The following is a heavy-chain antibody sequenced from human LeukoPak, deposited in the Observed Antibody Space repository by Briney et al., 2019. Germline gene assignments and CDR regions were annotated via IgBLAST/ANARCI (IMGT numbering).Heavy chain of an antibody. CDR3: ARSVRTAMDYFDY. CDR2: IIPIFGTA. CDR1: GGTFSSYA. V-gene: IGHV1-69*13. Sequence: SVKVSCKASGGTFSSYAISWVRQAPGQGLEWMGGIIPIFGTANYAQKFQGRVTITADESTSTAYMKLSSLRSEDTAVYYCARSVRTAMDYFDYWGQGTLVTVSS. D-gene: IGHD5-18*01. J-gene: IGHJ4*02.